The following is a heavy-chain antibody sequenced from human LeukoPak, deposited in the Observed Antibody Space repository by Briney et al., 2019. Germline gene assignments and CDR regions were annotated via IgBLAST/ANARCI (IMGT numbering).Heavy chain of an antibody. V-gene: IGHV4-34*01. Sequence: SETLSLTCAVYGGSFSGYYSSWIRQPPRKGLEWIGEINHSGSTNYNPSLKSRVTISVDTSKNQFSLKLSSVTAADTAVYYCARGRKKNARSFDIWGQGTMVTVSS. CDR2: INHSGST. J-gene: IGHJ3*02. D-gene: IGHD1-14*01. CDR3: ARGRKKNARSFDI. CDR1: GGSFSGYY.